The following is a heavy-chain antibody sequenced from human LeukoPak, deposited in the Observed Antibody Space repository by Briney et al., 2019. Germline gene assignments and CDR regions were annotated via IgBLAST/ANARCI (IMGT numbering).Heavy chain of an antibody. D-gene: IGHD3-9*01. CDR2: INPNSGGT. CDR1: GYTFTGYY. J-gene: IGHJ4*02. Sequence: VSVKVSCKASGYTFTGYYMHWVRQAPGQGLEWMGWINPNSGGTNYAQKFQGRVTMTRDTSISTAYMELSRLRSDDTAVYYCARDIRYFDWLLGYFDYWGQGTLVTVSS. V-gene: IGHV1-2*02. CDR3: ARDIRYFDWLLGYFDY.